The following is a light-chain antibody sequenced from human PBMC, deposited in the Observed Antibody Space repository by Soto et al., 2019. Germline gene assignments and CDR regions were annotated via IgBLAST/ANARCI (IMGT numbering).Light chain of an antibody. CDR3: QRDS. J-gene: IGKJ2*03. CDR2: AAS. CDR1: QNINDNT. Sequence: EIVLTQSPGTLSLSPGERATLSCRASQNINDNTLTWYQQKSGQPPRLLIYAASSRATGIPDRFSGSGSGTDFTLTIRGLESEDFALYYCQRDSLGQGTKLEIK. V-gene: IGKV3-20*01.